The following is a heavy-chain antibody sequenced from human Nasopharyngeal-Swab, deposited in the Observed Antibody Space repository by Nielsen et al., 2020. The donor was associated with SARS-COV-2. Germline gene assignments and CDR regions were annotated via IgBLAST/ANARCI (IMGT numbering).Heavy chain of an antibody. CDR2: ISYDGSNK. J-gene: IGHJ3*02. Sequence: GESLTISCAASGFTFSTHGMHWVRQAPGKGPEWVSVISYDGSNKYYADSVKGRFTISRDNSKNTLYLQMNSLRAEDTAVYYCAKNGGADIAVVPAAIVSSFDIWGQGTMVTVSS. V-gene: IGHV3-30*18. CDR3: AKNGGADIAVVPAAIVSSFDI. D-gene: IGHD2-2*01. CDR1: GFTFSTHG.